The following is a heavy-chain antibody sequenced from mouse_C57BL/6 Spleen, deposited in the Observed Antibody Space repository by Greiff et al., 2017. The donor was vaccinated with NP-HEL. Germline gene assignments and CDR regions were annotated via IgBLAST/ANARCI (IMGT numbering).Heavy chain of an antibody. Sequence: QVQLKESGPELVKPGASVKISCKASGYAFSSSWMNWVKQRPGKGLEWIGRIYPGDGDTNYNGKFKGKATLTADKSSSTAYMQLSSLTSEDSAVYFCARGILRFSLAYLGQGTTLTVSA. CDR3: ARGILRFSLAY. CDR2: IYPGDGDT. CDR1: GYAFSSSW. D-gene: IGHD1-1*01. V-gene: IGHV1-82*01. J-gene: IGHJ2*01.